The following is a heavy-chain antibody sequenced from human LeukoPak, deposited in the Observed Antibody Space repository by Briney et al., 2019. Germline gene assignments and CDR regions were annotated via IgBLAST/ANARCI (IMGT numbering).Heavy chain of an antibody. Sequence: SETLSLTCTVSGGSISSYYWSWIRQPPGKGLEWIGYIYYSGSTNYNPSLKSRVTISVDTSKNQFSLKLSSVTAADTAVYYCARTDIVVVPAAMSQESWYFDLWGRGTLVTVSS. CDR1: GGSISSYY. J-gene: IGHJ2*01. CDR2: IYYSGST. CDR3: ARTDIVVVPAAMSQESWYFDL. V-gene: IGHV4-59*01. D-gene: IGHD2-2*01.